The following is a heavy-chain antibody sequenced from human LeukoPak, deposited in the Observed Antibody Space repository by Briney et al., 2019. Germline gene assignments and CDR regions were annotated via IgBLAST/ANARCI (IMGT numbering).Heavy chain of an antibody. D-gene: IGHD3-22*01. CDR1: GYTFTGYY. CDR2: INPNSGGT. J-gene: IGHJ4*01. Sequence: ASVKVSCKASGYTFTGYYMHWVRQAPGQGLEWMGWINPNSGGTNYAQKFQGRVTMTRDTSISTAYMELSRLRSDDTAVYYCARGDSGYYDSSGYSSSLDYWGXGXXXTVSS. CDR3: ARGDSGYYDSSGYSSSLDY. V-gene: IGHV1-2*02.